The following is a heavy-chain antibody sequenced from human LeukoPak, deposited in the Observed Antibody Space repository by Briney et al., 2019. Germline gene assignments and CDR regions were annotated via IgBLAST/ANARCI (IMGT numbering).Heavy chain of an antibody. CDR2: IYHSGST. J-gene: IGHJ6*03. D-gene: IGHD3-22*01. CDR3: ARVGYYYDSSGYSNYYYYYYMDV. V-gene: IGHV4-38-2*02. Sequence: SETLSLTCTVSAYSISSGYYWGWVRQPPGKGLEWIGSIYHSGSTYYKPSLKSRVTISVDTSKNQFSLKLSSVTAADTAVYYCARVGYYYDSSGYSNYYYYYYMDVWGKGTTVTVSS. CDR1: AYSISSGYY.